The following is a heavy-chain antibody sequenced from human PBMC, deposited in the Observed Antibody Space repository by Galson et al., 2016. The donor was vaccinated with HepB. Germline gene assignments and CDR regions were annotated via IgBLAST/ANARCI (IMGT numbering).Heavy chain of an antibody. CDR3: ARAFRRIAARLSFDYYYGMDV. J-gene: IGHJ6*02. Sequence: SLRLSCAASGFTFSNYYMTWIRQAPGKGLEWISYINSGGNTIYYADSVKGRFTISRDNAKNSLYQQLNSLRADDTAVYYCARAFRRIAARLSFDYYYGMDVWGQGITVTVSS. CDR1: GFTFSNYY. D-gene: IGHD6-6*01. V-gene: IGHV3-11*01. CDR2: INSGGNTI.